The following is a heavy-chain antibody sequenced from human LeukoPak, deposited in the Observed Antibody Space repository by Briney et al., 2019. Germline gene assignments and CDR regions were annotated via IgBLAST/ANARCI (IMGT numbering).Heavy chain of an antibody. V-gene: IGHV4-59*01. D-gene: IGHD1-7*01. CDR2: ISYSGST. Sequence: SETLSLTCTVSGGSISSYYWNWIRQPPGKGLEWIGYISYSGSTKHNPSLKSRVTISVDTSKNQFSLRVTSLTAADTAVYYCARALTGTTSIFHHWGQGTLVTVSS. J-gene: IGHJ1*01. CDR1: GGSISSYY. CDR3: ARALTGTTSIFHH.